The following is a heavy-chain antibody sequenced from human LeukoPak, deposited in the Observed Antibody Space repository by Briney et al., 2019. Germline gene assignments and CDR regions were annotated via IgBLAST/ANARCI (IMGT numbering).Heavy chain of an antibody. CDR1: GGSISSSSYY. CDR3: ARRGVVAVAGHDCFDY. CDR2: IYYSGST. D-gene: IGHD6-19*01. V-gene: IGHV4-39*07. J-gene: IGHJ4*02. Sequence: SETLSLTCTVSGGSISSSSYYWGWIRQPPGKGLEWIGSIYYSGSTYYNPSLKSRVTISVDTSKNQFSLKLSSVTAADTAVYYCARRGVVAVAGHDCFDYWGQGTLATVSS.